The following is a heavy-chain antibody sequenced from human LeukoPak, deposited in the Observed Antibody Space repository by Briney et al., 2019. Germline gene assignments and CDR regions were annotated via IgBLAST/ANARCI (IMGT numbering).Heavy chain of an antibody. D-gene: IGHD3-22*01. V-gene: IGHV3-11*04. CDR3: ARDPNAPYYYDSSGARNPYYYYGMDV. Sequence: GGSLRLSCAASGFTFSDYYMSWIRQAPGKGLEWVSYISSSGSTIYYADSVKGRFTISRDNAKNSLYLQMNSLRAEDTAVYYCARDPNAPYYYDSSGARNPYYYYGMDVWGQGTTVTVSS. CDR1: GFTFSDYY. J-gene: IGHJ6*02. CDR2: ISSSGSTI.